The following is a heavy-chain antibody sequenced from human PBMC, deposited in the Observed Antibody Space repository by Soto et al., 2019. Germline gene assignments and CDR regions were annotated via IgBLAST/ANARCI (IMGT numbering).Heavy chain of an antibody. CDR1: GGSISSYY. CDR2: FYYSGST. V-gene: IGHV4-59*01. D-gene: IGHD6-13*01. J-gene: IGHJ4*02. CDR3: ARQTYSSSWLFDY. Sequence: QVQLQESGPGLVKPSETLSLTCTVSGGSISSYYWGWIRQPPGKGLEWIGYFYYSGSTNYNPSLKSRVTISVDTSKNQFSLKLSSVTAADTAVYYCARQTYSSSWLFDYWGQGTLVTVSS.